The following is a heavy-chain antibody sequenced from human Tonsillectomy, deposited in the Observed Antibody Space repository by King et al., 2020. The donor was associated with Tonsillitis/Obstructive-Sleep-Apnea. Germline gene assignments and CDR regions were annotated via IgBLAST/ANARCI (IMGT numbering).Heavy chain of an antibody. Sequence: QLVQSGAEVKKPGASVKVSCKASGYTFTDYYMHWVRQAPGQGLECMGRINPKIDGTNYAQKFQGRVTMTRDTSISTAYMELSRLRSDDTVVYYCAREVAGILDYFDYWGQGTLVTVSS. J-gene: IGHJ4*02. D-gene: IGHD6-19*01. V-gene: IGHV1-2*05. CDR1: GYTFTDYY. CDR3: AREVAGILDYFDY. CDR2: INPKIDGT.